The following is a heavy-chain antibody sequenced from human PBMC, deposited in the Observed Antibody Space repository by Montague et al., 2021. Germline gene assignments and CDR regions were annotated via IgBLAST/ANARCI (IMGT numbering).Heavy chain of an antibody. CDR2: TYYRSKWYN. V-gene: IGHV6-1*01. J-gene: IGHJ5*02. CDR1: GDSVSSNDAT. D-gene: IGHD5-24*01. CDR3: ARGWQKRLDP. Sequence: CAISGDSVSSNDATWNWNRQSPSRRLEWLGRTYYRSKWYNEYAISVKSRITVNPDTSKNQFSLLLNSVTPEDTAVYYCARGWQKRLDPWGQGTMVTVSS.